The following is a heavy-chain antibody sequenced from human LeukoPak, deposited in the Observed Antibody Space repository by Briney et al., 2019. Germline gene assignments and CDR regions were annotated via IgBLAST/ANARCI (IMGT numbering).Heavy chain of an antibody. CDR2: IRNDETNT. Sequence: SGGSLRLSCAASGFTFSSSGMHWVRQAPGRGLGWVAFIRNDETNTYYADSVKGRFTISRDNSKNILYLQMNSLRSEDTAVYYCAKDVVGATGGSYWGQGTLVTVSS. J-gene: IGHJ4*02. V-gene: IGHV3-30*02. D-gene: IGHD1-26*01. CDR3: AKDVVGATGGSY. CDR1: GFTFSSSG.